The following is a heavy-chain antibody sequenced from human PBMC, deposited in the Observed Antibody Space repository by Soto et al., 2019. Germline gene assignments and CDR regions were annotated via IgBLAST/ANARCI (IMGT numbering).Heavy chain of an antibody. CDR1: GGSISSSSYY. V-gene: IGHV4-39*01. D-gene: IGHD1-26*01. CDR3: ARWNRATPNNLFDP. Sequence: SETLSLTCTVSGGSISSSSYYWGWIRQPPGKGLEWIGSIYYSGSTYYNPSLKSRVTISVDTSKNQFSLKLSSVTAADTAVYYCARWNRATPNNLFDPWGQGTLVTVSS. CDR2: IYYSGST. J-gene: IGHJ5*02.